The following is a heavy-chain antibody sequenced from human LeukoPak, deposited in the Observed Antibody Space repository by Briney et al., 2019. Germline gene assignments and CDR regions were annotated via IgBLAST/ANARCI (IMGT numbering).Heavy chain of an antibody. Sequence: SETLSLTCTVSGGSISSYYWSWIRQPPGKGLEWIGYIYYSGSTNYNPSLKSRVTISVDTSKNQFSLKLSSVTAADTAVYYCARQDSSGWYYFDYWGQGTLVTVSS. CDR1: GGSISSYY. CDR3: ARQDSSGWYYFDY. D-gene: IGHD6-19*01. V-gene: IGHV4-59*08. CDR2: IYYSGST. J-gene: IGHJ4*02.